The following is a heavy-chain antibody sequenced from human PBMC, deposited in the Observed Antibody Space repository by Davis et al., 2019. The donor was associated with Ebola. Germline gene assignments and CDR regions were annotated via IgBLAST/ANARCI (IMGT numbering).Heavy chain of an antibody. V-gene: IGHV4-34*01. J-gene: IGHJ1*01. Sequence: PSETLSLTCAVYGGSFSGYYWSWIRQPPGKGLEWIGEINHSGSTNYNPSLKSRVTISVDTSKNQFSLKLRSVTAADTAVYYCARRRGYNWNSGYFQHWGQGTLVTVSS. D-gene: IGHD1-7*01. CDR3: ARRRGYNWNSGYFQH. CDR1: GGSFSGYY. CDR2: INHSGST.